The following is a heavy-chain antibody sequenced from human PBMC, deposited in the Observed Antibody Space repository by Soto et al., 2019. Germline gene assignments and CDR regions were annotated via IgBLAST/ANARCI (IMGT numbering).Heavy chain of an antibody. CDR3: ARDRLEWLITPDAFDI. Sequence: QVQLVQSGAEVKKPGASVKVSCKASGYTFTSYGITWGRQAPGQGLEWMGWISAYNGNTNYAQKLQGRVTMTTDTSTSTAYMELRSLRSDDTAVYYCARDRLEWLITPDAFDIWGQGTMVTVSS. J-gene: IGHJ3*02. D-gene: IGHD3-3*01. CDR2: ISAYNGNT. CDR1: GYTFTSYG. V-gene: IGHV1-18*01.